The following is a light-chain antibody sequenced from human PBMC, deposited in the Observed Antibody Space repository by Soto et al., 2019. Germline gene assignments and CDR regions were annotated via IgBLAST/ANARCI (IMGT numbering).Light chain of an antibody. Sequence: QSVLTQSPSASASLGASVKLTCTLSSGHSSYAIAWHQQQPEKGPRYLMKLNSDGSHSKGDGIPERFSGSSSGAERYLTISSLQSEDEADYYCQTWGTGTPVFGTGTKLTVL. CDR2: LNSDGSH. V-gene: IGLV4-69*01. CDR3: QTWGTGTPV. CDR1: SGHSSYA. J-gene: IGLJ1*01.